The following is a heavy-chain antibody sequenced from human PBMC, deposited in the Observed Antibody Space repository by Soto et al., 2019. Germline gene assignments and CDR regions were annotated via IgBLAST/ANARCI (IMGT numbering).Heavy chain of an antibody. D-gene: IGHD2-21*01. V-gene: IGHV3-30*18. J-gene: IGHJ4*02. Sequence: QVQLVESGGGVVQPGRSLRLSCAASGFTFSSYGMHWVRQAPGKGLEWVAVISYDGSNKYYADSVKGRFTISRDNSKNPLYPQMTTLEAEETAVYCCAKDLAPRDKAIYPFAYGGQEALCSVS. CDR3: AKDLAPRDKAIYPFAY. CDR1: GFTFSSYG. CDR2: ISYDGSNK.